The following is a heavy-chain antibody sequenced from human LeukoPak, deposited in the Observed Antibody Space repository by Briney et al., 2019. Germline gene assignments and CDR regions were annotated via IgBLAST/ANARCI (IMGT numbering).Heavy chain of an antibody. CDR3: ARDAIVGATTAFDI. J-gene: IGHJ3*02. D-gene: IGHD1-26*01. Sequence: SETLSLTCAVYGGSFSGYYWSWIRQPPGKGLEWIGEINHSGSTNYNPSLKSRVTISVYTSKNQFSLKLSSVTAADTAVYYCARDAIVGATTAFDIWGKGKMVTVSS. V-gene: IGHV4-34*01. CDR1: GGSFSGYY. CDR2: INHSGST.